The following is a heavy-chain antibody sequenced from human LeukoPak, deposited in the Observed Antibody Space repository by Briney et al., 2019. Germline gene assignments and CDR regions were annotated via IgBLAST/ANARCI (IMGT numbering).Heavy chain of an antibody. D-gene: IGHD6-6*01. Sequence: KPGGSLRLSCAASGFTFSSYEMNWVRQPPGKGLEWIGEIYHSGSTNYNPSLKSRVTISVDKSKNQFSLKLSSMTAADTAVYYCARVGLAYSSPLFDYWGQGTLVTVSS. CDR3: ARVGLAYSSPLFDY. CDR2: IYHSGST. J-gene: IGHJ4*02. V-gene: IGHV4-4*02. CDR1: GFTFSSYEM.